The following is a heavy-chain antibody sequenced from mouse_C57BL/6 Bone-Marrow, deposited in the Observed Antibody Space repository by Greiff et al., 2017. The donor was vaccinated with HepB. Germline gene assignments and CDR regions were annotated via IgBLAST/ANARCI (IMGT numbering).Heavy chain of an antibody. Sequence: QVQLQQPGAELVRPGSSVKLSCKASGYTFTSYWMHWVKQSPIQGLEWIGNIDPSDSETHYNQKFKDKATLTVDKSSSTAYMQLSSLTSEDSAVYYCARGYDPAWFAYWGQGTLVTVSA. CDR3: ARGYDPAWFAY. V-gene: IGHV1-52*01. J-gene: IGHJ3*01. CDR2: IDPSDSET. D-gene: IGHD2-2*01. CDR1: GYTFTSYW.